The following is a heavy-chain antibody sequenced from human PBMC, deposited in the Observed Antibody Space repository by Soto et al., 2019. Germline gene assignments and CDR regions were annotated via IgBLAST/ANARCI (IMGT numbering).Heavy chain of an antibody. Sequence: SETLSLTCTVSGGSISSYYWSWIRQPPGKGLEWIGYIYYSGSTNYNPSLKSRVTISVDTSKNQFSLKLSSVTAADTAVYYCAAHHMIVYDILTGTFGFDPWGQGTLVTVSS. J-gene: IGHJ5*02. CDR3: AAHHMIVYDILTGTFGFDP. CDR2: IYYSGST. D-gene: IGHD3-9*01. CDR1: GGSISSYY. V-gene: IGHV4-59*01.